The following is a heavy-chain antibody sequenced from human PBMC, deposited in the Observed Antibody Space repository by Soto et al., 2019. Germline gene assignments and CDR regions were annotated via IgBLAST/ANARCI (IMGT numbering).Heavy chain of an antibody. J-gene: IGHJ3*02. V-gene: IGHV3-30*04. Sequence: PGGSLRLSCAASGFTFSYYAMYWVRQAPGKGLEWVAVKSYDTMHEYYADSVKGRFTLSGDNAKKQLYMQMNSLTTEDQGIYYCARDPVWRQLRWTLDIWGQGTLVTVSS. CDR3: ARDPVWRQLRWTLDI. D-gene: IGHD5-12*01. CDR2: KSYDTMHE. CDR1: GFTFSYYA.